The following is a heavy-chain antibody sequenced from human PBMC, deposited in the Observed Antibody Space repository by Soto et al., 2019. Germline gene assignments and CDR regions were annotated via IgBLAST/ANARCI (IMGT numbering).Heavy chain of an antibody. V-gene: IGHV4-39*01. CDR2: IYYSGST. CDR3: ARHEDIVVVVAALGMDV. D-gene: IGHD2-15*01. Sequence: QLQLQESGPGLVKPSETLSLTYTVSGGSISSSSYYWGWIRQPPGKGLEWIGSIYYSGSTYYNPSLKSRVTLSVDTSKNQFSLKLSSVTAADTAVYYCARHEDIVVVVAALGMDVWGQGTTVTVSS. CDR1: GGSISSSSYY. J-gene: IGHJ6*02.